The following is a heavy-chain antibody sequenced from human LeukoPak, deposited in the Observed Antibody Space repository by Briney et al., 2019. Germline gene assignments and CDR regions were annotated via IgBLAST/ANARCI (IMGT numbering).Heavy chain of an antibody. CDR2: ISPSSTRI. CDR1: GFTVSSNY. V-gene: IGHV3-48*04. Sequence: GGSLRLSCAASGFTVSSNYMSWVRQAPGKGLEWVSYISPSSTRIDYAASVRGRFTISRDNAKRSLYLQMSSLRAEDTAVYYCANHLACGSTSCPPFDDWGQGTLVTVSS. CDR3: ANHLACGSTSCPPFDD. D-gene: IGHD2-2*01. J-gene: IGHJ4*02.